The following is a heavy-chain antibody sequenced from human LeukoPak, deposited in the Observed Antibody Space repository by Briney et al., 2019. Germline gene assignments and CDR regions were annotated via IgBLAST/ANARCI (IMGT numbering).Heavy chain of an antibody. CDR1: GDSISSGDYF. V-gene: IGHV4-31*03. CDR2: INYSGTT. J-gene: IGHJ5*02. Sequence: PSQTLSLTCSVSGDSISSGDYFWSWIRQHPGKGLEWIGYINYSGTTFYNPSLKSRVTISVDTSQNQFSLNLNSVTAADTAVYYCGSLGTGRWFDPWGQGTLVTVSS. CDR3: GSLGTGRWFDP. D-gene: IGHD1-1*01.